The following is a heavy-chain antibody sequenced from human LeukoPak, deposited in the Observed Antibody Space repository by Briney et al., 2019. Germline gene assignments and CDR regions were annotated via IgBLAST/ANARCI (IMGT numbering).Heavy chain of an antibody. CDR1: GYSISNGYC. V-gene: IGHV4-61*01. D-gene: IGHD3-10*01. Sequence: PSETLSLTCSVSGYSISNGYCWGWIRQPPGKGLEWIGYIYYSGSTNYNPSLKSRVTISVDTSKNQFSLKLSSVTAADTAVYYCARSASRWFGELVVGYWGQGTLVTVSS. CDR2: IYYSGST. CDR3: ARSASRWFGELVVGY. J-gene: IGHJ4*02.